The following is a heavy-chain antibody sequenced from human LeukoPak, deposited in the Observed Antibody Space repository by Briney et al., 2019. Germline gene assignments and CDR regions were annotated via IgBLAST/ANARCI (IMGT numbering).Heavy chain of an antibody. CDR3: ARGYCSGGTCYSIYFDC. D-gene: IGHD2-15*01. J-gene: IGHJ4*02. Sequence: PGGSLRLSCAASGFTFTTYWMSWVRQAPGKGLEWVANIKQDGSKKYYVDSVKGRFTMSRDNAKNSLYLQMNSLRVEDTAVYYCARGYCSGGTCYSIYFDCWGQGTLVTVSS. V-gene: IGHV3-7*01. CDR1: GFTFTTYW. CDR2: IKQDGSKK.